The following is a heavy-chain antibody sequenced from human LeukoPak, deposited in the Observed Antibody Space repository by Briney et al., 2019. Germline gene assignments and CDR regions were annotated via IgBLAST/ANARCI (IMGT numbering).Heavy chain of an antibody. Sequence: PGGSLRLSCAPSTFTFSSFWMTWVRQAPGKGLEWVANINEDGSQKYYVDSVKGRFTISSDNAKNSLYLQMNSLRAEDTALYYCARGGPTGALDDWGQGTLLTVSS. D-gene: IGHD7-27*01. CDR3: ARGGPTGALDD. CDR1: TFTFSSFW. CDR2: INEDGSQK. J-gene: IGHJ4*02. V-gene: IGHV3-7*01.